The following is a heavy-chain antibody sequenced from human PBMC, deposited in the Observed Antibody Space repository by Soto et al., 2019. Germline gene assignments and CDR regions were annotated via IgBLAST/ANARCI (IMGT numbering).Heavy chain of an antibody. CDR1: GLTFTNAW. CDR3: VSEMPLLGVFDF. V-gene: IGHV3-15*01. J-gene: IGHJ4*02. Sequence: EVQLVESGGGLVKPGGSLRLSCAASGLTFTNAWMNWVRQAPGKGLEWVGRIRTKSDGETTEYAAPVKGRFAISRDDLRKMLFLEMNSLDSDDSAVYYCVSEMPLLGVFDFWGQGTLVTVSS. D-gene: IGHD3-16*01. CDR2: IRTKSDGETT.